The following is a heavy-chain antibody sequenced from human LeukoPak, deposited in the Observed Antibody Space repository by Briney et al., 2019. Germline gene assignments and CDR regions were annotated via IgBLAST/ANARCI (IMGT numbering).Heavy chain of an antibody. D-gene: IGHD2-2*01. CDR1: GYSFTSYW. V-gene: IGHV5-51*01. CDR2: IYPGDSDT. Sequence: GESLKISCKGSGYSFTSYWIGWVREMPGKGLEWTGIIYPGDSDTRYSPSFQGQVTISADKSISTAYLQWSSLKASDTAMYYCARGEGVVPAAIFAPYFDYWGQGTLVTVSS. J-gene: IGHJ4*02. CDR3: ARGEGVVPAAIFAPYFDY.